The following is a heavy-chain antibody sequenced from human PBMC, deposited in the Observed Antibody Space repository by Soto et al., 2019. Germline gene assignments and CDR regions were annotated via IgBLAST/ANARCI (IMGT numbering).Heavy chain of an antibody. CDR1: GYTFTGYY. Sequence: ASVKVSCKAPGYTFTGYYMHWVRQAPGQGLEWMGWINPNSGGTNYAQKFQGWVTMTRDTSISTAYTELSRLRSDDTAVYYCARDRGPAEYCSGGSCAVDAFDIWGQGTMVTVSS. CDR3: ARDRGPAEYCSGGSCAVDAFDI. D-gene: IGHD2-15*01. J-gene: IGHJ3*02. V-gene: IGHV1-2*04. CDR2: INPNSGGT.